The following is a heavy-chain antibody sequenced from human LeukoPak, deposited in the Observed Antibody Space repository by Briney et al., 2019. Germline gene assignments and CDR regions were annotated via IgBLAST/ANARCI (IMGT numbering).Heavy chain of an antibody. CDR3: ARKFDRDGAF. J-gene: IGHJ4*02. D-gene: IGHD5-24*01. V-gene: IGHV3-11*01. CDR2: ISGSSATI. Sequence: GGSLRLSCAASGLSFDDYYFNWIRQAPGKGLEWVSHISGSSATIYYVDSVKGRFTISRDNAKKLVFLQMNSLRAEDTAVYYCARKFDRDGAFWGRGTLVTVSS. CDR1: GLSFDDYY.